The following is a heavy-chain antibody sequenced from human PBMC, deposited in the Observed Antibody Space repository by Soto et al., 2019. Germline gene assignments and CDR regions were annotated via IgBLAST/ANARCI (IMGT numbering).Heavy chain of an antibody. J-gene: IGHJ4*02. CDR1: GCTLSSYT. D-gene: IGHD2-15*01. CDR3: ARDKGYCSDTSCPDFEY. CDR2: VIPNLGVT. V-gene: IGHV1-69*04. Sequence: SVKVSCKASGCTLSSYTFSWVRQAPGQGLDWMGRVIPNLGVTNYAKKFQGRFTIVVDTSTSTAYMELNSLRYEDTAVYYCARDKGYCSDTSCPDFEYWGQGTLVTVSS.